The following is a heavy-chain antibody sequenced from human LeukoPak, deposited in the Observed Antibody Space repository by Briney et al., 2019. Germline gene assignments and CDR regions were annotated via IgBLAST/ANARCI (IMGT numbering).Heavy chain of an antibody. CDR3: ARGRGTSSFDY. Sequence: ASVKVSCKASEYTFTTYYFHWVRQAPGQGLEWMGWINPNSGDSKCTEKFQDRVTMTRDTSISTVYVELSRLRYDDTAVYYCARGRGTSSFDYWGQGTLVTVSS. D-gene: IGHD6-6*01. V-gene: IGHV1-2*02. J-gene: IGHJ4*02. CDR1: EYTFTTYY. CDR2: INPNSGDS.